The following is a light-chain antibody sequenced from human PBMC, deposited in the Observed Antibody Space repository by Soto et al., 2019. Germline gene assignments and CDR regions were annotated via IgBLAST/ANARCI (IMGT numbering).Light chain of an antibody. CDR1: QSVSSI. CDR2: AAS. J-gene: IGKJ5*01. Sequence: DIHLTQAPSFLSASVGDRVTITCRASQSVSSILAWYQQKPGQAPNLLMYAASTMATGVPSKFSGSESGTDYTLTISSLEPEDSAIYYCQQRCNFPLTFGQGTRVEIK. V-gene: IGKV1-9*01. CDR3: QQRCNFPLT.